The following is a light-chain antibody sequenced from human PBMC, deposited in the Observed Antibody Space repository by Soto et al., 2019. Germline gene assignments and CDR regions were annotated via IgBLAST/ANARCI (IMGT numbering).Light chain of an antibody. J-gene: IGKJ4*01. Sequence: DLQMTQSPSTLSAFVGDRVTITCRATQAINNWVALYQQKPGKAPRLLIYDVSTLQTGVPSRFRCRGSGTEATLIIISLQPDDVATYYCQHYFHHPVTFGWGTKVEIK. CDR2: DVS. CDR1: QAINNW. V-gene: IGKV1-5*01. CDR3: QHYFHHPVT.